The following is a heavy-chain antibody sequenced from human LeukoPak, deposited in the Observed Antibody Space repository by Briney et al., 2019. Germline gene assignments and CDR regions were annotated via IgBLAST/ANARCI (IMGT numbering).Heavy chain of an antibody. V-gene: IGHV3-30*04. CDR1: GFTFSSYA. D-gene: IGHD3-9*01. Sequence: AGRSLRLSCAASGFTFSSYAMHWVRQAPGEGLEWVAVISYDGSNKYYADSVKGRFTISRDNSKNTLYLQMNSLRAEDTAVYYCARGLVDILTGYYYYYGMDVWGQGTTVTVSS. J-gene: IGHJ6*02. CDR2: ISYDGSNK. CDR3: ARGLVDILTGYYYYYGMDV.